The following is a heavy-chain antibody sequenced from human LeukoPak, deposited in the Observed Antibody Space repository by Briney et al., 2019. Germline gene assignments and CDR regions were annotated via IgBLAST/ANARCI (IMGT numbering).Heavy chain of an antibody. Sequence: GGSLRVSCAASGFTFSSYHMNWVRQAPGKGLEWVSSISSSHIYYTDSVQGRFTISRDNAKNSLYLQMNSLRAEDTAVYYCARRPSYSRANFHYWGQGTLVTVSS. D-gene: IGHD6-13*01. CDR2: ISSSHI. V-gene: IGHV3-21*01. J-gene: IGHJ4*02. CDR3: ARRPSYSRANFHY. CDR1: GFTFSSYH.